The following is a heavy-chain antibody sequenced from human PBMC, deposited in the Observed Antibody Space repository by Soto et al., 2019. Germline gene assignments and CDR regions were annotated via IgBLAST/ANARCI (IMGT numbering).Heavy chain of an antibody. D-gene: IGHD3-10*01. CDR2: IYYTGTT. V-gene: IGHV4-59*02. CDR3: ARERVKNIDHEYDGTGDAFDI. CDR1: GGSVSSFF. Sequence: QVQLQESGPGLVKPSETLSLTCSVSGGSVSSFFWSWIRQPPGKGLEWIGYIYYTGTTDYNPSLKSRVTISGDTSKNQFSLKLSSVTAADTAVYYCARERVKNIDHEYDGTGDAFDIWGQGTMVTVSS. J-gene: IGHJ3*02.